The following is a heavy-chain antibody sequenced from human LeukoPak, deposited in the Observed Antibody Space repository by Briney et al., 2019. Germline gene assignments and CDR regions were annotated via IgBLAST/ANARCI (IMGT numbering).Heavy chain of an antibody. D-gene: IGHD3-16*02. J-gene: IGHJ4*02. CDR1: GGSISSSSYY. Sequence: SETLSLTCTVSGGSISSSSYYWGWIRQPPGKGLEWIGSIYYSGSTYYNPSLKSRVTISVDTSKNQFSLKLSSVTAADTAVYYCAGYDPYDYVWGSYRSYYFDYWGQGTLVTVSS. CDR3: AGYDPYDYVWGSYRSYYFDY. CDR2: IYYSGST. V-gene: IGHV4-39*01.